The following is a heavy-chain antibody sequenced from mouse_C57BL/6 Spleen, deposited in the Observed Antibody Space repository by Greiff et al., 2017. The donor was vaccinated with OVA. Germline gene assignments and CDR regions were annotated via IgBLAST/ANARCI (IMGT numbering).Heavy chain of an antibody. V-gene: IGHV1-55*01. CDR1: GYTFTSYW. D-gene: IGHD6-1*01. J-gene: IGHJ4*01. CDR3: ARESLWDYAMDY. CDR2: IYPGSGST. Sequence: QVQLKQPGAELVKPGASVKMSCKASGYTFTSYWITWVKQRPGQGLEWIGDIYPGSGSTNSNEKFKSKATLTVDTSSSTAYMQLSSLTSEDSAVYYWARESLWDYAMDYWGQGTSVTVSS.